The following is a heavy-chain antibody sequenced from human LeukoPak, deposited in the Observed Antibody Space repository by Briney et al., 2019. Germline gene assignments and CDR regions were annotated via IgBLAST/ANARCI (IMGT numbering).Heavy chain of an antibody. J-gene: IGHJ4*02. D-gene: IGHD6-13*01. CDR1: GGSISSSSYY. CDR3: ARALYWSSWTLVFDY. CDR2: IYYSGST. V-gene: IGHV4-39*01. Sequence: SSETLSLTCTVSGGSISSSSYYWGWIRQPPGKGLEWIGSIYYSGSTYYNPSLKSRVTISVDTSKNQFSLKLNSVTAADTAVYYCARALYWSSWTLVFDYWGQGTLVTVSS.